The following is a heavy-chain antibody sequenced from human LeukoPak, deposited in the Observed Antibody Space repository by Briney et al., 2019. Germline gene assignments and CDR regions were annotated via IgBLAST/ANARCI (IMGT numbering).Heavy chain of an antibody. Sequence: GGSLRLSCAATGFTFSSSTMHWVRLAPGKGLEWVAIVSYGGTDKHYADSVKGRFTISRDNSKNMIYLQMNSLRVEDTAVYYCARDSWDILTGYYSHYLDYWGQGTLVTVSS. V-gene: IGHV3-30*04. CDR1: GFTFSSST. CDR2: VSYGGTDK. D-gene: IGHD3-9*01. CDR3: ARDSWDILTGYYSHYLDY. J-gene: IGHJ4*02.